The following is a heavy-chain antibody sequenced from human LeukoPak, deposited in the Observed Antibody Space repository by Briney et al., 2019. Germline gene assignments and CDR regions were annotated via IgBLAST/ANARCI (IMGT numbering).Heavy chain of an antibody. CDR3: ARGPYRYGYVFGTTFDY. J-gene: IGHJ4*02. D-gene: IGHD5-18*01. V-gene: IGHV4-31*03. CDR2: IYYSGST. Sequence: SSETLSLTCSVSGGSISSDGYYWSWIRQHPGKGLEGIGYIYYSGSTYYNPSLKSRLAISVDTSKNQFSLKLNSVTAADTAVYYCARGPYRYGYVFGTTFDYWGQGTLVTVSS. CDR1: GGSISSDGYY.